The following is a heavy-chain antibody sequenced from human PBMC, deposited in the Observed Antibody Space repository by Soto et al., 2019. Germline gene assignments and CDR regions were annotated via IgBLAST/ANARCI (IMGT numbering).Heavy chain of an antibody. CDR2: IYPGDSET. Sequence: EMQLVQSGAEVKKPGESLKISCKGSGFSFTSYWIGWVRQMPGKGLEWMGIIYPGDSETKYSPSIEGQVTISADKSTNTAYLQWSSLKASDTAMYYCARPPLSGIVVPGGYNYHDGLDVWGQGTPVTVSS. J-gene: IGHJ6*02. D-gene: IGHD6-19*01. CDR1: GFSFTSYW. V-gene: IGHV5-51*01. CDR3: ARPPLSGIVVPGGYNYHDGLDV.